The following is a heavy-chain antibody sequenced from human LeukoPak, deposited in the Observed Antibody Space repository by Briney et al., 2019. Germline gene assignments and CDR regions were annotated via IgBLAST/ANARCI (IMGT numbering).Heavy chain of an antibody. D-gene: IGHD2-15*01. CDR3: ARSPGGGFDI. Sequence: SETLSLTCTVSGGSITNFYGGWIRQSPGKGLELIGYIYYSGTTDYSPSLKSRVSISVDTSKKQFSLKLSSVTAADTAVYYCARSPGGGFDIWGQGTMVTVSS. CDR2: IYYSGTT. CDR1: GGSITNFY. V-gene: IGHV4-59*01. J-gene: IGHJ3*02.